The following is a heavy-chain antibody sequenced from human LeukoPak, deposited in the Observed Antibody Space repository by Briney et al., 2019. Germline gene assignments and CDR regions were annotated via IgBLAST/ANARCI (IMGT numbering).Heavy chain of an antibody. V-gene: IGHV3-23*01. CDR1: GFTFSSYA. J-gene: IGHJ4*02. Sequence: QAGGSLRLSCAASGFTFSSYAMSWVRQAPGKGLEWVSAISGSGGSTYYADSVKGRFTISRDNSKNTLYLQMNSLRAEDTAVYYCARDLSGSYQFDYWGQGTLVTVSS. CDR3: ARDLSGSYQFDY. CDR2: ISGSGGST. D-gene: IGHD1-26*01.